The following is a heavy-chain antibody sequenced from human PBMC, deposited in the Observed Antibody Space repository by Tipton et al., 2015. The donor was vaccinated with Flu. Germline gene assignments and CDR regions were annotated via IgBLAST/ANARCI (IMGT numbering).Heavy chain of an antibody. Sequence: TLSLTCTVSGGSISSGGYYWSWIRQHPGKGLEWIAYIYYSGSTYYNPSLKSRVTISVDTSKNQFSPKLSSVTAADTAVYYCARGRWFGELLNDYWGQGTLVTVSS. D-gene: IGHD3-10*01. J-gene: IGHJ4*02. V-gene: IGHV4-31*03. CDR2: IYYSGST. CDR3: ARGRWFGELLNDY. CDR1: GGSISSGGYY.